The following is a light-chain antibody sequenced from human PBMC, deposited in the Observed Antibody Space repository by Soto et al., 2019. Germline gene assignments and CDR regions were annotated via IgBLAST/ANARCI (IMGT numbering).Light chain of an antibody. Sequence: EIVMTQSPATLSVSPGERVTLSCRASQSVSNNYLAWYQQKPGRAPRLLIYGASSRATDIPDRFSGSGSGTDFTLTISRLEPVDSAVYYCQQYGSSPTTFGQGTKVDIK. V-gene: IGKV3-20*01. CDR3: QQYGSSPTT. CDR2: GAS. CDR1: QSVSNNY. J-gene: IGKJ1*01.